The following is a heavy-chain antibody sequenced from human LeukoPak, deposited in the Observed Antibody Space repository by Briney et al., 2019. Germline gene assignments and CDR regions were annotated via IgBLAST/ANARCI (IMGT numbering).Heavy chain of an antibody. J-gene: IGHJ4*02. CDR3: AAEPHGSSDQGLDY. V-gene: IGHV1-46*01. Sequence: ASVKVTCKASGFTFINYYMHWVRQAPGQGLEWLGIINLSGGSTHYPQKFQERVTITRDMSTSTAYMELSSLRSEDTAVYYCAAEPHGSSDQGLDYWGQATLVTVSS. D-gene: IGHD2-2*01. CDR2: INLSGGST. CDR1: GFTFINYY.